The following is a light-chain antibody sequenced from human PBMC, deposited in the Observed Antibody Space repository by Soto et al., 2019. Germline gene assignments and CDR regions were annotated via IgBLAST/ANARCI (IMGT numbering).Light chain of an antibody. CDR1: QGISSY. Sequence: DIQLTQSPSFLSASVGDRVTITWRASQGISSYLAWYQQKPGKAPKLLIYAASTLQSGVPSRFSGSGSGTEFTLTISSLQPEDLATYCCQQLISYPFTFGPGTKVDIK. V-gene: IGKV1-9*01. CDR3: QQLISYPFT. J-gene: IGKJ3*01. CDR2: AAS.